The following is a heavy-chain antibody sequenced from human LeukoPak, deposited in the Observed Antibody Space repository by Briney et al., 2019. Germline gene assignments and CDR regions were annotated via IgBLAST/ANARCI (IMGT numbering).Heavy chain of an antibody. D-gene: IGHD6-13*01. J-gene: IGHJ4*02. CDR1: GFTFSSYG. V-gene: IGHV3-33*01. CDR3: ARDLEQQLVLDY. Sequence: GGSLRLSCAASGFTFSSYGMQWVRQAPGKGLEWVAVIWYDGSNKYYADSVKGRFTISRDNSKNTLYLQMNSLRAEDTAVYYCARDLEQQLVLDYWGQGTLVTVSS. CDR2: IWYDGSNK.